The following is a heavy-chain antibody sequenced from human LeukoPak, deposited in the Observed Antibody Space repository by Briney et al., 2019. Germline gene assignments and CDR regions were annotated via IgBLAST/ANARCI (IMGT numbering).Heavy chain of an antibody. CDR1: GGSFSGYY. D-gene: IGHD3-9*01. CDR3: ARSENSYDILTGFHQPYYFDY. J-gene: IGHJ4*02. CDR2: IYYSGST. V-gene: IGHV4-30-4*01. Sequence: SETLSLTCAVYGGSFSGYYWSWIRQPPGKGLGWIGYIYYSGSTYYNPSLKSRVTISVDTSKNQFSLKLSSVTAADTAVYYCARSENSYDILTGFHQPYYFDYWGQGTLVTVSS.